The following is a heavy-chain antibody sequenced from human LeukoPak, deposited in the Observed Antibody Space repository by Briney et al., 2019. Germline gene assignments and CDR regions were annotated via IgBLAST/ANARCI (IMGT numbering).Heavy chain of an antibody. CDR1: GFTFSNAW. V-gene: IGHV3-15*01. Sequence: PGGSLRLSCAASGFTFSNAWMSWVRQAPGRGLEWVGRIKSKTDGGTTDYAAPVKGRFTISRDDSKNTLYLQMNSLKTEDTAVYYCTTEPQWLELDYWGQGTLVTVSS. D-gene: IGHD6-19*01. CDR3: TTEPQWLELDY. J-gene: IGHJ4*02. CDR2: IKSKTDGGTT.